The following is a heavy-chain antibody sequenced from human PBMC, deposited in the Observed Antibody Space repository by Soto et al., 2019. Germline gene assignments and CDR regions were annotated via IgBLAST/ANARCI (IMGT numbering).Heavy chain of an antibody. J-gene: IGHJ6*03. V-gene: IGHV3-15*01. CDR3: RGVLRFLEWARDYYMDV. Sequence: GGSLRLSCAASGFTFSNAWMSWVRQAPGKGLEWVGRIKSKTDGGTTDYAAPVKGRLTISRDDSKNTLYLQMNSLKTEDTAVYYCRGVLRFLEWARDYYMDVWGKGTTVTVSS. CDR2: IKSKTDGGTT. D-gene: IGHD3-3*01. CDR1: GFTFSNAW.